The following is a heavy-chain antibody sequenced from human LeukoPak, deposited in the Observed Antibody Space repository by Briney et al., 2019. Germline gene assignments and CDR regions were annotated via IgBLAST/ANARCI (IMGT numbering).Heavy chain of an antibody. CDR3: AGTYTYYYYYYMHV. D-gene: IGHD2-2*02. CDR1: GGSISSYY. CDR2: IYYSGST. V-gene: IGHV4-59*01. Sequence: ASETLSLTCTVSGGSISSYYWSWIRQPPGKGLEWIGYIYYSGSTNYNPSLKSRVTISVDTSKNQFSLKLSSVTAADTALYYCAGTYTYYYYYYMHVWGKGTTVTISS. J-gene: IGHJ6*03.